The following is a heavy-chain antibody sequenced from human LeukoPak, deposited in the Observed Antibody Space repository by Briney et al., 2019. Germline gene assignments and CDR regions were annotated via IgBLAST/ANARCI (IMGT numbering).Heavy chain of an antibody. V-gene: IGHV3-48*01. J-gene: IGHJ4*02. CDR3: ARGPTPGVAAAADY. Sequence: GGSLRLSCAASGFTFSGYSMHWVRQAPGKGLEWISYITTTSSTTYYIDSVEGRFTISRDNARNSLYLQMNSLRADDTAVYYCARGPTPGVAAAADYWGQGTLVTVSS. D-gene: IGHD6-13*01. CDR1: GFTFSGYS. CDR2: ITTTSSTT.